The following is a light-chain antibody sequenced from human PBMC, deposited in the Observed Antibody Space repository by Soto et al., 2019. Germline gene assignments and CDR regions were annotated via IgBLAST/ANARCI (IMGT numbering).Light chain of an antibody. CDR2: EVT. CDR1: GSDVGGYDY. J-gene: IGLJ1*01. Sequence: QSALTQPASVSGSPGQSITISCTGTGSDVGGYDYVSWYQHHPGKAPKVMIYEVTKRPSGVSNRFSGSKSGNTASLTISGLLAEDEADYYCSSYTSSCTYVFGTGTKVTVL. V-gene: IGLV2-14*01. CDR3: SSYTSSCTYV.